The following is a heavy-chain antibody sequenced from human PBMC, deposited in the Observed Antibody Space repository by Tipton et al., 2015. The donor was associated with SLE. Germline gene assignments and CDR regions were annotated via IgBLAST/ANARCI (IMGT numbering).Heavy chain of an antibody. CDR3: ARDEGGGSHAFDS. Sequence: LSLTCTVSGGSISSSSYYLGWIRQPPGKGLEWIGSIYYSGSTYYNPSLKSRVTISVDTSKNQFSLKLSSVTAADTAVYYCARDEGGGSHAFDSWGQGTMVAVSS. CDR1: GGSISSSSYY. V-gene: IGHV4-39*07. D-gene: IGHD1-26*01. CDR2: IYYSGST. J-gene: IGHJ3*02.